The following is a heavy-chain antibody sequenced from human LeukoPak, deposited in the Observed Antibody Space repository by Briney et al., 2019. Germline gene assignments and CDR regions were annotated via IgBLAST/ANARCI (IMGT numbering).Heavy chain of an antibody. CDR1: GGSINSY. CDR3: AVGYYYDSSGYYSDFRFDP. J-gene: IGHJ5*02. Sequence: SETLSLTCTVSGGSINSYWSWIRQPAGKGLEWIGRISGSGTITYNPALQSRLSISIDTSKNQFSLKLSSVTAADTAVYYCAVGYYYDSSGYYSDFRFDPWGQGTLVTVSS. D-gene: IGHD3-22*01. V-gene: IGHV4-4*07. CDR2: ISGSGTI.